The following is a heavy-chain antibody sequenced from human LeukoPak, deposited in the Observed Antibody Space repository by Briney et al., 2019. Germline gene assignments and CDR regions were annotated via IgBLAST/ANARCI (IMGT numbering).Heavy chain of an antibody. D-gene: IGHD2-2*01. Sequence: GGSLRLSCAASGFTFSDYYMSWIRQAPGKGLEWVTYISSSGSTIYYADSVKGRFTISRDNAKNSLYLQMNSLRAEDTAVYYCAKSDIVVVPAATYYYYMDVWGKGTTVTVSS. CDR1: GFTFSDYY. CDR3: AKSDIVVVPAATYYYYMDV. V-gene: IGHV3-11*04. CDR2: ISSSGSTI. J-gene: IGHJ6*03.